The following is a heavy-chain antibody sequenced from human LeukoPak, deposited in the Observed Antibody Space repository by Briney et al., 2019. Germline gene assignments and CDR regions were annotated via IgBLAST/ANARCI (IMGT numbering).Heavy chain of an antibody. D-gene: IGHD3-10*01. J-gene: IGHJ4*02. V-gene: IGHV4-4*08. CDR3: ARRPNYGSGKGFDY. CDR2: SYNSGSP. CDR1: GGSISSYY. Sequence: SETLSLTCTVSGGSISSYYWSWIRQPPGKGLEWIGYSYNSGSPNYNPSLKSRVTISVDTSKNQFSLKLSSVTAADTAVYYCARRPNYGSGKGFDYWGQGTLVTVSS.